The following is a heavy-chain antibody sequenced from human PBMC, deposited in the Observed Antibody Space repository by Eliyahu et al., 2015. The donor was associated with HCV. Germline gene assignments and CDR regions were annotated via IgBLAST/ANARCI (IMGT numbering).Heavy chain of an antibody. CDR1: GGSISSGSYY. D-gene: IGHD1-1*01. Sequence: QVQLQESGPGLVKPSQTLSLTCTVSGGSISSGSYYWSWIRQPAGKGLEWIGRIYTSGSTNYNPSLKSRVTISVDTSKNQFSLKLSSVTAADTAVYYCASTERTGTIDYWGQGTLVTVSS. J-gene: IGHJ4*02. CDR2: IYTSGST. CDR3: ASTERTGTIDY. V-gene: IGHV4-61*02.